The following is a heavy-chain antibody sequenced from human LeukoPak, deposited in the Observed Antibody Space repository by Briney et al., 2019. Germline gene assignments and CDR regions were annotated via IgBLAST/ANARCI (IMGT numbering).Heavy chain of an antibody. Sequence: PGGSLRLSCAASGFTFSSYAMSWVRQAPGKGLEWVSAISGSGGSTYYADSVKGRFTISRDNSKNTLYLQMNSLRAEDTAVYYCAKDPLPYCSSTSCYRGYFDYWGQGTLVTVSS. D-gene: IGHD2-2*01. CDR1: GFTFSSYA. V-gene: IGHV3-23*01. CDR3: AKDPLPYCSSTSCYRGYFDY. J-gene: IGHJ4*02. CDR2: ISGSGGST.